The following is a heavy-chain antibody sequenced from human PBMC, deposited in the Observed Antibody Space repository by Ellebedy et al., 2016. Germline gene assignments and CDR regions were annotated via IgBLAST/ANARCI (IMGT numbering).Heavy chain of an antibody. V-gene: IGHV1-18*04. CDR2: IGRHDDRA. Sequence: ASVKVSCXASGYDFYYYGITWVRQAPGQGFQWVGWIGRHDDRATYAKNIQGRVTLTTETSSTTAYMELRSLRSDDTAVYYCVRDSGGGVGGNALDNWGQGTLVTVSS. CDR1: GYDFYYYG. D-gene: IGHD1-26*01. J-gene: IGHJ4*02. CDR3: VRDSGGGVGGNALDN.